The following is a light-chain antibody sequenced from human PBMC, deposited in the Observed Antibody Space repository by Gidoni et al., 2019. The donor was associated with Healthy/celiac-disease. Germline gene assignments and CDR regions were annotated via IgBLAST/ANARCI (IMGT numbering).Light chain of an antibody. Sequence: DIVMTTSPDSLAVSLGERATINCKSSQSVLYSSNNKNYLAWYQQKPGQPPKLLIYWASTRESGVPDRFSGSGSGTDFTLTISSLQAEDVAVYYCQQYYSTPYTFGQRTKLEIK. J-gene: IGKJ2*01. CDR3: QQYYSTPYT. V-gene: IGKV4-1*01. CDR1: QSVLYSSNNKNY. CDR2: WAS.